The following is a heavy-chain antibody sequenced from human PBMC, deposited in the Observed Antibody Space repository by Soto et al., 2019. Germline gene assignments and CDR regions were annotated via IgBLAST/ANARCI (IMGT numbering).Heavy chain of an antibody. Sequence: QVQLVQSGAEVKEPGASVKLSCQASGYTFMNYAIIWVRQAPGQGLEWMGWISPSTGNTDQAQNFQGRVTMTLDTSTNTANMELRTLRSDDSAVYYCARCYCSVGSCYTCWHFDLWGRGTLVTVSS. CDR2: ISPSTGNT. J-gene: IGHJ2*01. CDR1: GYTFMNYA. V-gene: IGHV1-18*01. CDR3: ARCYCSVGSCYTCWHFDL. D-gene: IGHD2-15*01.